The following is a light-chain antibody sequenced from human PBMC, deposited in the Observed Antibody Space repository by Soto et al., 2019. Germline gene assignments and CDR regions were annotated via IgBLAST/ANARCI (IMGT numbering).Light chain of an antibody. J-gene: IGKJ1*01. V-gene: IGKV1-39*01. CDR2: AAS. Sequence: DIQMTQSPSSLSASVGDRVTITCRASQSISSYLNWYQQKPGKAPKLLIYAASSLQSGVPSRFSGSGSGTDFTLTISSLLPEDVATYYCQQGYSTLWTFGQGTKVDIK. CDR1: QSISSY. CDR3: QQGYSTLWT.